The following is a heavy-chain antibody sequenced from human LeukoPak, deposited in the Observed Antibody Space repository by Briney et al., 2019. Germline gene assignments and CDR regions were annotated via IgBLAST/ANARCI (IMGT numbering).Heavy chain of an antibody. V-gene: IGHV4-59*01. CDR2: TYYSGST. D-gene: IGHD3-16*01. Sequence: SETLSLTCTVSGGSISSYYWSWIRQPPGKGLEWIGYTYYSGSTNYNPSLKSRVTISVDTSKNQFSLKLSSVTAADTAVYYCARVNLLRWFDPWGQGTLVTVSS. CDR3: ARVNLLRWFDP. CDR1: GGSISSYY. J-gene: IGHJ5*02.